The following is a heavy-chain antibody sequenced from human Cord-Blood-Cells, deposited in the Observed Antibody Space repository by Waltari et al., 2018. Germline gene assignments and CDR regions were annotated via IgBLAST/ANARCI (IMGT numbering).Heavy chain of an antibody. D-gene: IGHD3-3*01. J-gene: IGHJ3*02. V-gene: IGHV1-24*01. Sequence: QVQLVQSGAEVKKPGASVKVSCTVSGYTLTELSMHWVRQAPGKGLEWMGGFDPEDGETIYAQKFQGRVTMTEDTSTDTAYMELSSLRSEDTAVYYCATDRGITIFGVVIIDAFDIWGQGTMVTVSS. CDR2: FDPEDGET. CDR1: GYTLTELS. CDR3: ATDRGITIFGVVIIDAFDI.